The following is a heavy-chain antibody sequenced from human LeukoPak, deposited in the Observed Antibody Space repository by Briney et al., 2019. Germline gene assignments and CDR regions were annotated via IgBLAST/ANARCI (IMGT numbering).Heavy chain of an antibody. CDR2: IAGNGIST. CDR3: AKMRQWFGESENYFHY. V-gene: IGHV3-23*01. Sequence: GGSLRLSCAASGFTLSSYAMSWVRQAPGKGLQWVSGIAGNGISTYFADSAKGRFTISRDNSKNTLYLQMNSLSPEDTAVYYCAKMRQWFGESENYFHYWGQGTLVTVSS. D-gene: IGHD3-10*01. CDR1: GFTLSSYA. J-gene: IGHJ4*02.